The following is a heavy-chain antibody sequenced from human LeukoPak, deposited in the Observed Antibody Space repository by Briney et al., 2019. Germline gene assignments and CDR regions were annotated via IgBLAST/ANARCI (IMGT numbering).Heavy chain of an antibody. CDR3: VRYLSGWYYFDY. J-gene: IGHJ4*02. V-gene: IGHV3-23*01. CDR2: IPASGGNT. CDR1: GFTFSTYG. Sequence: GGSLRLPCAASGFTFSTYGMRWVRQAPGKGLEWVSTIPASGGNTYYADSVKGRFTISRDDSKNTLYLQMNSLTAEDTAIYYCVRYLSGWYYFDYWGQGTLVTVSS. D-gene: IGHD6-19*01.